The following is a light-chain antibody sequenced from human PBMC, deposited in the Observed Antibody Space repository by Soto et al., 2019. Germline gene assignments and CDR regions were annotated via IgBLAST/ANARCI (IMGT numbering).Light chain of an antibody. CDR3: QQRGEGPRP. J-gene: IGKJ1*01. Sequence: EIVLTQSPATLSLSPGERATLSCRASQSISSSLAWYQQKPGQAPRLLIYDASTRATGFPARFSGSGSGTDFPLPIGSLEPKDFAFYYCQQRGEGPRPFGKGTKVE. CDR1: QSISSS. CDR2: DAS. V-gene: IGKV3-11*01.